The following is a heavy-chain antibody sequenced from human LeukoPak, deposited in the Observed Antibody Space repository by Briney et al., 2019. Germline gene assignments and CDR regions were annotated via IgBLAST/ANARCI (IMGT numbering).Heavy chain of an antibody. CDR2: ISTTGDRT. CDR3: AQHWNF. D-gene: IGHD1-7*01. CDR1: AFTFSSYD. V-gene: IGHV3-23*01. Sequence: PGGSLSLTCTASAFTFSSYDLSWICQAPGEGLEWVSSISTTGDRTYYADSVKGRFTISRDNAKNTLYLQMNSLRAEGTAVYFCAQHWNFRGQGSLVTVSS. J-gene: IGHJ4*02.